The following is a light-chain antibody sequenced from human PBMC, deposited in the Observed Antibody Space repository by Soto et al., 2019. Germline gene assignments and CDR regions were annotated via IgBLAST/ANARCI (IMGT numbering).Light chain of an antibody. CDR3: SSYTSSSTYV. V-gene: IGLV2-14*01. CDR2: EVS. CDR1: STDVGGYNY. J-gene: IGLJ1*01. Sequence: QSALTQPASVSGSPGQSITISCTGTSTDVGGYNYVSWYQQHPGKAPKLITYEVSNRPSGASNRFSGSKSGNTASLTISGLQAEDEADYYCSSYTSSSTYVFGTGTKVTVL.